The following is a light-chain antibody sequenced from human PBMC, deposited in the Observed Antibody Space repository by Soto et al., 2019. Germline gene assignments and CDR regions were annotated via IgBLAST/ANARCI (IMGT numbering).Light chain of an antibody. J-gene: IGKJ1*01. CDR1: QGISNY. V-gene: IGKV1-27*01. Sequence: DIQMTQSPSSLSASVGDRVTITCRASQGISNYLAWYQQKPGKVPKLLIYAASTLQSGVPSRFSGSGSGTDFTLTIGSLLPDDFATYYCQQYNGTFGQGTKVDIK. CDR3: QQYNGT. CDR2: AAS.